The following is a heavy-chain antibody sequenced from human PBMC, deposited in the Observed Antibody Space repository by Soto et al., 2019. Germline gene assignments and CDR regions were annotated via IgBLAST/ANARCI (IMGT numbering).Heavy chain of an antibody. D-gene: IGHD4-17*01. V-gene: IGHV4-59*01. Sequence: PSETLSLTCIVSGGSISSYYWTWIRQPPGKGLEWIGYIHYSGGTKYNPSLKSRVTISGDTSKNQFSMKLSSVTAADTAVYYCARAQVYGWFDPWGQGTLVTAPQ. CDR1: GGSISSYY. J-gene: IGHJ5*02. CDR3: ARAQVYGWFDP. CDR2: IHYSGGT.